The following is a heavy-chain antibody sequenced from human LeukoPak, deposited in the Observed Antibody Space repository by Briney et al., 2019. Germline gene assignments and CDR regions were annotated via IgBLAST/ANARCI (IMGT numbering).Heavy chain of an antibody. Sequence: AASVKVSCKASGNTFTGYYMHWVRQAPGQGLEWMGWINPNSGGTNYAQKFQGRVTMTRDTSISTAYMELSRLRSDDTAVYYCAQSGGTSWFYFDYWGQGTLVTVSS. V-gene: IGHV1-2*02. J-gene: IGHJ4*02. CDR2: INPNSGGT. CDR1: GNTFTGYY. D-gene: IGHD2-2*01. CDR3: AQSGGTSWFYFDY.